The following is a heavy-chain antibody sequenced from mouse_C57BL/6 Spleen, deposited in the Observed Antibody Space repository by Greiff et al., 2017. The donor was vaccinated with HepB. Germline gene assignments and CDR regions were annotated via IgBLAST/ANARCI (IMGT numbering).Heavy chain of an antibody. D-gene: IGHD2-4*01. Sequence: QVQLKQPGAELVMPGASVKLSCKASGYTFTSYWMHWVKQRPGQGLEWIGEIDPSDSYTNYNQKFKGKSTLTVDKSSSTAYMQLSSLTSEDSAVYYCARGGNDYWGDWGQGTTLTVSS. CDR1: GYTFTSYW. CDR3: ARGGNDYWGD. J-gene: IGHJ2*01. V-gene: IGHV1-69*01. CDR2: IDPSDSYT.